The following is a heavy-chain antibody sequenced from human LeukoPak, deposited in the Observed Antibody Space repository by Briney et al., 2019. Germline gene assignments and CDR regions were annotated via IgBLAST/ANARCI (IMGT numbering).Heavy chain of an antibody. V-gene: IGHV4-34*01. CDR1: GGSFSGYY. CDR2: INHSGST. CDR3: ARDRRLLWFGELHQGWFDP. D-gene: IGHD3-10*01. J-gene: IGHJ5*02. Sequence: SSETLSLTCAVYGGSFSGYYWSWIRQPPGKGLEWIGEINHSGSTNYNPSLKSRVTISVDTSKNQFSLKLSSVTAADTAVYYCARDRRLLWFGELHQGWFDPWGQGTLVTVSS.